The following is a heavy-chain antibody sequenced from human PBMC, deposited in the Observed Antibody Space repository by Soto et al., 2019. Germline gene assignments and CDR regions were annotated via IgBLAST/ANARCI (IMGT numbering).Heavy chain of an antibody. CDR1: GCSIGSSTC. V-gene: IGHV4-4*02. CDR3: ARTGYYYYYGMDV. CDR2: IYHSGST. Sequence: PXETLSLACAVSGCSIGSSTCWSWVRQPPGKGLEWIGEIYHSGSTNYNPSLKSRVTISVDKSKNQFSLKLSSVTAADTAVYYCARTGYYYYYGMDVWGQGTTVTVSS. J-gene: IGHJ6*02.